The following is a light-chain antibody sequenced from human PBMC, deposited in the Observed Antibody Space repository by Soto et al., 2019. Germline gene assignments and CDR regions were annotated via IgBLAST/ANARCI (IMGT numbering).Light chain of an antibody. V-gene: IGKV1-5*01. Sequence: DIQMTQSPSTLSASVGDRVTITCRASQSISSWLAWYQQKPGKAPKLLIYDASSLESGVPSRFSGSGSGTEFTLTISSLQPDDFATYYCQQYNSYPPTFAQGTKVEIK. CDR3: QQYNSYPPT. CDR2: DAS. CDR1: QSISSW. J-gene: IGKJ1*01.